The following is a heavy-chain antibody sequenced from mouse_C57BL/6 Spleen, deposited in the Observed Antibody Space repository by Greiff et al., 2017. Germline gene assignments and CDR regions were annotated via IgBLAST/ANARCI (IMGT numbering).Heavy chain of an antibody. Sequence: VQLQQSGAELVKPGASVKISCKASGYAFSSYWMNWVKQRPGKGLEWIGQIYPGDGDTNYNGKFKGKATLTADKSSSTAYMQLSSLTSEDSALYFCASYYYGSSYRYFDVWGTGTTVTISS. CDR1: GYAFSSYW. J-gene: IGHJ1*03. CDR3: ASYYYGSSYRYFDV. D-gene: IGHD1-1*01. V-gene: IGHV1-80*01. CDR2: IYPGDGDT.